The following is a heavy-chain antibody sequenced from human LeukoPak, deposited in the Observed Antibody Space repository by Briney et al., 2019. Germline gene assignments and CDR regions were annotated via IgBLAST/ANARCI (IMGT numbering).Heavy chain of an antibody. CDR1: GFAFSLYS. D-gene: IGHD3-22*01. J-gene: IGHJ4*02. V-gene: IGHV3-48*01. CDR3: ARDPGLSGYYFDF. Sequence: PGGSPRLSCAASGFAFSLYSMNWVRQAPGKGLEWVSYISSSSTTISYADSVKGRFTISRDNAKKSLYLQMNSLRAEDTAVYYCARDPGLSGYYFDFWGQGTLVTVSS. CDR2: ISSSSTTI.